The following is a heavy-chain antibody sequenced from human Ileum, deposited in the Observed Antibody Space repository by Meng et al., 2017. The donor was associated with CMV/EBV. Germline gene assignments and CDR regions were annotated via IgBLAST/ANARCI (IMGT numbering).Heavy chain of an antibody. J-gene: IGHJ4*02. CDR2: INPSDSST. Sequence: ASVKVSCKASGYTFSSYYIHWVRQASGQGLEWMGAINPSDSSTTYAQKFQGRVSMTRDTSTSTVDMELSSLRAEDKAVYYCARTWGYWGQGTLVTVSS. CDR3: ARTWGY. CDR1: GYTFSSYY. V-gene: IGHV1-46*01. D-gene: IGHD3-16*01.